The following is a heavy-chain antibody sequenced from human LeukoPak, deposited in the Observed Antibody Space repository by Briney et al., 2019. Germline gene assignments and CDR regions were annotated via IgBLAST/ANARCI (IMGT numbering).Heavy chain of an antibody. CDR2: IKQDGSEK. J-gene: IGHJ2*01. Sequence: GGSLRLSCTASGFTFSNFWMGWVRQASGKGLEWVANIKQDGSEKYYVDSVKGRFTISRDNAKNSLYLQMNSLRAEDTAVYYCSRRYFDLWGRGTLVTVSS. CDR1: GFTFSNFW. CDR3: SRRYFDL. V-gene: IGHV3-7*03.